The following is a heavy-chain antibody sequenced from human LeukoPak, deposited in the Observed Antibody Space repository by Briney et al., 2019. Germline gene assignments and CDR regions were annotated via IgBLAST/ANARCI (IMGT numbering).Heavy chain of an antibody. Sequence: PGGSLRLSCAASGFTFSSYAMHWVRQAPGKGLEWVAVISYDGSNKYYADSVKGRFTISRDNSKNTLYLQMNSLRAEDTAVYYCARQVYSSSWYPNDFDIWGQGTMVTVSS. V-gene: IGHV3-30-3*01. CDR2: ISYDGSNK. D-gene: IGHD6-13*01. CDR3: ARQVYSSSWYPNDFDI. J-gene: IGHJ3*02. CDR1: GFTFSSYA.